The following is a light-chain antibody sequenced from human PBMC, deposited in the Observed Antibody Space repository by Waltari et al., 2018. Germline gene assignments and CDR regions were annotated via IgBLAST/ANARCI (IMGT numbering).Light chain of an antibody. J-gene: IGLJ3*02. CDR3: NSYTGSSSWM. CDR1: SRDVAFYNY. Sequence: QSALTQPTSVSGSPGQSVTISCTVTSRDVAFYNYLLWYQQYPGKVPQLLIYDVSDPPSGVSSRFSGSKSGNTASLTISGLQADDEADYYCNSYTGSSSWMFGGGTKLTVL. CDR2: DVS. V-gene: IGLV2-14*01.